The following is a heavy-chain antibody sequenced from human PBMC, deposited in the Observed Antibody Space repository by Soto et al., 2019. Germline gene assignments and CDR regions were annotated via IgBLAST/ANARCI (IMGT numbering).Heavy chain of an antibody. J-gene: IGHJ4*02. D-gene: IGHD3-16*01. Sequence: QVLLVESGGGVVQPGRSLTLSCAASGFILSTYDMHWVRQAPGKGLEWVAVIPYDGSNKYYADSVKGRVTISRDNSRNTVYLQMNSLRAEDTAVYYCARRGERSPYYYDYWGQGTLVTVSS. V-gene: IGHV3-30-3*01. CDR1: GFILSTYD. CDR2: IPYDGSNK. CDR3: ARRGERSPYYYDY.